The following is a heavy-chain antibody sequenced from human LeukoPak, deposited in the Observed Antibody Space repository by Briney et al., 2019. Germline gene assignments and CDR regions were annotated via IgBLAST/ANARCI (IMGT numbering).Heavy chain of an antibody. J-gene: IGHJ4*02. Sequence: GGSLRLSCAASGFTFSSYGMNWVRQAPGKGLEWVSSISGSGDSTYYADSVKGRFTISRDNSKNTLYLQMNSLRAEDTAVYYCAKDRLREGGSGWYWEVPAFDYWGQGTLVTVSS. CDR3: AKDRLREGGSGWYWEVPAFDY. V-gene: IGHV3-23*01. CDR1: GFTFSSYG. D-gene: IGHD6-13*01. CDR2: ISGSGDST.